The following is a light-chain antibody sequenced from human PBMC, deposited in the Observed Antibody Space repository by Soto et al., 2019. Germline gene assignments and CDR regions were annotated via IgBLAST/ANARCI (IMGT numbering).Light chain of an antibody. CDR1: SSDVDGYNY. V-gene: IGLV2-14*01. CDR2: DVS. CDR3: SSFTSGSTYV. Sequence: QSVLTQPASVSGSPGQSITISCTGTSSDVDGYNYVSWYQQHPGKAPKLMMYDVSNRPSGVSNRFSGSKSGNTASLTISGLQAEDEADYYCSSFTSGSTYVFGSGTKSPS. J-gene: IGLJ1*01.